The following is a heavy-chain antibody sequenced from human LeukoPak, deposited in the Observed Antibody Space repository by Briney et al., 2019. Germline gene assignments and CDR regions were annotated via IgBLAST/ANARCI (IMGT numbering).Heavy chain of an antibody. D-gene: IGHD5-18*01. V-gene: IGHV3-30-3*01. J-gene: IGHJ3*02. CDR2: ISYDGNNK. Sequence: GGSLGLSCAASGFTFSSYAMHWVRQAPGKGLEWVAVISYDGNNKYYADSVKGRFTISRDNSKNTLYLQMNSLRAEDTAVYYCARRGYSYGWAFDIWGQGTMVTVSS. CDR3: ARRGYSYGWAFDI. CDR1: GFTFSSYA.